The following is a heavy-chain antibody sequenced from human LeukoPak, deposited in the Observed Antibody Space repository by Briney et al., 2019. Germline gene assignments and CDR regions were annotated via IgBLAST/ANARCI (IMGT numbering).Heavy chain of an antibody. D-gene: IGHD1-26*01. J-gene: IGHJ4*02. CDR3: ARRYSGSYYPEYFDY. Sequence: GESLKISCKGSGYSFSNYWIGWVRQMPGKGLEWMGIIWPGDSDTRYSPSFQGQVTISADKSNSIVYLQWSSLKASDTAMYYCARRYSGSYYPEYFDYWGQGTLVTVSS. CDR1: GYSFSNYW. CDR2: IWPGDSDT. V-gene: IGHV5-51*01.